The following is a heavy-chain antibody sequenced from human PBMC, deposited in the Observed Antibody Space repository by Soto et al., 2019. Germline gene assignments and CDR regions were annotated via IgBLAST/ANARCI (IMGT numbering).Heavy chain of an antibody. V-gene: IGHV1-3*01. Sequence: QVQLVQSGAEVKKPGASVKVSCKASGYTFTSYAMHWVRQAPGQRLEWMGWINAGNGNTKYSQKFQGRVTITRDTSASTAYMELSSLRPEDTAVYYCARDRRITMIVVAHYGMDVWGQGTTVTVSS. CDR1: GYTFTSYA. J-gene: IGHJ6*02. CDR3: ARDRRITMIVVAHYGMDV. CDR2: INAGNGNT. D-gene: IGHD3-22*01.